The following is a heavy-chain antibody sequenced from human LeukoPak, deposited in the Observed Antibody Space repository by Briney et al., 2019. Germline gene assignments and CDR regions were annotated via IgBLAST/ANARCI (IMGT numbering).Heavy chain of an antibody. CDR3: ARLCSSTSCPYWFDP. V-gene: IGHV4-30-2*01. CDR2: IYHSGST. CDR1: GGSISSGGYY. Sequence: SQTLSLTCTVSGGSISSGGYYWSWIRQPPGKGLEWIGYIYHSGSTYYNPSLKSRVTISVDRSKNQFSLKLSSVTAADTAVYYCARLCSSTSCPYWFDPWGQGTLVTVSS. J-gene: IGHJ5*02. D-gene: IGHD2-2*01.